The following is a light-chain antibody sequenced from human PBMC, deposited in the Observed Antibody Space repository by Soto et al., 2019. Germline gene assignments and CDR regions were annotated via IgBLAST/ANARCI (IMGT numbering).Light chain of an antibody. CDR1: QGISSY. Sequence: AIRMTQSPSSFSASTRDRVTITCRASQGISSYLAWYQQKPGKAPKLLLYAASTLQSGVPSRFSGSGSGTDFTLTIRCLQSEDFATYYCQQYYSYPRPFGQGTKVEIK. V-gene: IGKV1-8*01. CDR2: AAS. CDR3: QQYYSYPRP. J-gene: IGKJ1*01.